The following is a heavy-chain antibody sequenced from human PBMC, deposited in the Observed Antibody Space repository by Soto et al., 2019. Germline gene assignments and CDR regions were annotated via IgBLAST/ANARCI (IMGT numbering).Heavy chain of an antibody. CDR1: GFTFSSYG. D-gene: IGHD6-19*01. V-gene: IGHV3-30*18. CDR2: ISYDGSNK. J-gene: IGHJ4*02. Sequence: GGSLRLSCAASGFTFSSYGMHWVRQAPGKGLEWVAVISYDGSNKYYADSVKGRFTISRDNSKNTLYLQMNSLRAEDTAVYYCAKVYPHQSPMAGTYIDYWGQGTLVTVSS. CDR3: AKVYPHQSPMAGTYIDY.